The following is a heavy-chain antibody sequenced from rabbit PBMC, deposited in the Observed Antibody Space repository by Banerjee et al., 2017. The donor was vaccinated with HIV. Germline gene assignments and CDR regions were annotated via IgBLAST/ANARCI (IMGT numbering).Heavy chain of an antibody. V-gene: IGHV1S40*01. CDR2: IDPVFGST. CDR1: GFSFSSSYY. Sequence: QSLEESGGDLVKPGASLTLTCTASGFSFSSSYYMSWVRQAPGKGLEWIGCIDPVFGSTDYASWVNGRFTISLDNAQNTVFLQMTSLTAADTATYFCAIFGDASSSGHNLWGPGTLVTVS. CDR3: AIFGDASSSGHNL. D-gene: IGHD1-1*01. J-gene: IGHJ4*01.